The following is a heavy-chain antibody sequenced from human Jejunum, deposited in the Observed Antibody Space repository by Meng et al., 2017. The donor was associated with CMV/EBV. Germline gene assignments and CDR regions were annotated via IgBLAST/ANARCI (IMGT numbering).Heavy chain of an antibody. CDR1: GFNFNSYA. J-gene: IGHJ4*02. CDR3: AQTWNWLPFEY. V-gene: IGHV3-23*01. CDR2: ITGSGDTT. D-gene: IGHD1-7*01. Sequence: EVQLLASGGGLVQPGGSVTLSCAASGFNFNSYARNWVRQAPGKGLEWVSSITGSGDTTYYADSVRGRFTISRDNSKDTLDLEMNNLRAEDTAVYYCAQTWNWLPFEYWGQGTLVTVSS.